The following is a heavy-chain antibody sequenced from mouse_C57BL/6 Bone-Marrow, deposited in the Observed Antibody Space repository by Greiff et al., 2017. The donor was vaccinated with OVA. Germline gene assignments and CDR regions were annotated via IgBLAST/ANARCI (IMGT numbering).Heavy chain of an antibody. D-gene: IGHD2-5*01. CDR1: GYTFTSYW. J-gene: IGHJ1*03. CDR2: IDPSDSYT. Sequence: QVQLQQPGAELVKPGASVKLSCKASGYTFTSYWMQWVKQRPGQGLEWIGEIDPSDSYTNYNQKFKGKATLTVEKSSSTVYLELSRLTSDDSAVYYCARAGSNYLLGYFDVWGTGTTVTVSS. CDR3: ARAGSNYLLGYFDV. V-gene: IGHV1-50*01.